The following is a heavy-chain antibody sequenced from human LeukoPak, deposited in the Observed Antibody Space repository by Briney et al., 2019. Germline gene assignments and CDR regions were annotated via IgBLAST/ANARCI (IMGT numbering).Heavy chain of an antibody. CDR2: INPNSGGT. V-gene: IGHV1-2*02. J-gene: IGHJ5*02. CDR3: AREPTLLRYFDWSTHWFDP. D-gene: IGHD3-9*01. CDR1: GYTFTGYY. Sequence: ASVKVSFKASGYTFTGYYMHWVRQAPGQGLEWMGWINPNSGGTNYAQKFQGRVTMTRDTSISTAYMELSRLRSDDTAVYYCAREPTLLRYFDWSTHWFDPWGQGTLVTVSS.